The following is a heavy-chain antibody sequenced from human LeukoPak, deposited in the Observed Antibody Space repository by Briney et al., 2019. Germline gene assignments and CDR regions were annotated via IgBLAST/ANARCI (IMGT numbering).Heavy chain of an antibody. CDR2: FRSKPDGVTT. Sequence: GGSLRLSCKVSGFTFTNAWMIWVRQAPGKGLEWVGRFRSKPDGVTTDFAAPVKGRFSISRDDSTKTLYLQMNSLKPEDTAVYYCTTGGSTAGYWGQGTLVTVSS. J-gene: IGHJ4*02. V-gene: IGHV3-15*01. CDR3: TTGGSTAGY. D-gene: IGHD5/OR15-5a*01. CDR1: GFTFTNAW.